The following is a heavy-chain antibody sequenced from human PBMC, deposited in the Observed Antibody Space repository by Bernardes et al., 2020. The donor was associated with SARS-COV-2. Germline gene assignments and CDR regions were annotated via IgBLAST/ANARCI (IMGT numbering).Heavy chain of an antibody. D-gene: IGHD6-19*01. CDR2: IKQDGSEK. V-gene: IGHV3-7*01. CDR1: GFTFSSHW. J-gene: IGHJ4*02. CDR3: ARGRIAVADPTVPLDY. Sequence: GGPLRFYCVASGFTFSSHWMSWVRHAPGKGLEWVANIKQDGSEKYYVDSVKGRFTISRDNAKNSLYLQMDSLRAEDTAVYYCARGRIAVADPTVPLDYWGQGTLVTVSS.